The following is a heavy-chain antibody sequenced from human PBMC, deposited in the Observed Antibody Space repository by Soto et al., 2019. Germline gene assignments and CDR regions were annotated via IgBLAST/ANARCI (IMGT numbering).Heavy chain of an antibody. CDR1: GYTFTGYY. CDR3: ARMPSSGWYDY. V-gene: IGHV1-2*04. D-gene: IGHD6-19*01. J-gene: IGHJ4*02. Sequence: ASVKVSCKASGYTFTGYYMHWVRQAPGQGLEWMGWINPNSGGTNYAQKFQGWVTMTRETSISTAYMELSRLRSDDTAVYYCARMPSSGWYDYWGQGTLVTVSS. CDR2: INPNSGGT.